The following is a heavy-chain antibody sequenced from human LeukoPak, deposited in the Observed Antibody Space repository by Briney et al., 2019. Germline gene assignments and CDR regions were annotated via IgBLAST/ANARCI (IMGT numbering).Heavy chain of an antibody. V-gene: IGHV4-59*01. CDR1: GGSISSYY. Sequence: SETLSLTCTVSGGSISSYYWSWIRQPPGKGLEWIGYIYYSGSTNYNPSLKSRVTVSVDTSKNQFSLKLSSVTAADTAVYYCARVGREGTFDYWGQGTLVTVSS. J-gene: IGHJ4*02. D-gene: IGHD1-26*01. CDR3: ARVGREGTFDY. CDR2: IYYSGST.